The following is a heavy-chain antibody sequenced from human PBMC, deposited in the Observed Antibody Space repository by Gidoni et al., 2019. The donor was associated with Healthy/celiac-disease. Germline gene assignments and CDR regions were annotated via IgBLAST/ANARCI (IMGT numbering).Heavy chain of an antibody. CDR2: MNPNSGNT. CDR3: ARVYYDSSGYCIDY. J-gene: IGHJ4*02. CDR1: GYTFTSYD. D-gene: IGHD3-22*01. Sequence: QVQLVQSGAEVKKPGASVKVSCKASGYTFTSYDINWVRQATGPGLEWMGWMNPNSGNTGYAQKFQGRVTMTRNTSISTAYMELSSLRSEDTAVYYCARVYYDSSGYCIDYWGQGTLVTVSS. V-gene: IGHV1-8*01.